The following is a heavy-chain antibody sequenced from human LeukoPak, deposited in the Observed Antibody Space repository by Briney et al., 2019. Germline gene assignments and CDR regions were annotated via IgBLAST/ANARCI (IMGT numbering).Heavy chain of an antibody. CDR1: GFTFSSYA. CDR3: AKDPSGGYSYGSINYFDY. V-gene: IGHV3-23*01. D-gene: IGHD5-18*01. J-gene: IGHJ4*02. CDR2: ISGSGGST. Sequence: GGSLRLSCAASGFTFSSYAMSWVRQAPGKGLEWVSAISGSGGSTYYADSVKGRFTISRDDSKNTLYLQMNSLRAEDTAVYYCAKDPSGGYSYGSINYFDYWGQGTLVTVSS.